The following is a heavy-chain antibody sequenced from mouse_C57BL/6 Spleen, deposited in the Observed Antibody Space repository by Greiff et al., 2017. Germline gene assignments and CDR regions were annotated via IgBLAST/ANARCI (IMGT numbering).Heavy chain of an antibody. CDR2: IYPGSGST. V-gene: IGHV1-55*01. J-gene: IGHJ3*01. CDR1: GYTFTSYW. D-gene: IGHD1-1*01. Sequence: VQLQQPGAELVKPGASVKMSCKASGYTFTSYWITWVKQRPGQGLEWIGDIYPGSGSTNYNEKFKSKATLTVDTSSSTAYMQLSSLTSEDSAVYYCARGDLFYYYGSSQAYWGQGTLVTVSA. CDR3: ARGDLFYYYGSSQAY.